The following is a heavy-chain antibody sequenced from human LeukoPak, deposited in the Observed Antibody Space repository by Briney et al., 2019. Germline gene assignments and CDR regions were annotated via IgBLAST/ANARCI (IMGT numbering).Heavy chain of an antibody. V-gene: IGHV4-39*01. Sequence: PSETLSLTCTVSDGSVSTTHSYSGWIRQPPGKGLEWIGSIYNSGKAYYNPSLRSRVTMSVDTSNNQFSLRLTSATAAYTAIYYCARQILSFCTYADCYPYCFDDWGQGTLVTVSS. CDR3: ARQILSFCTYADCYPYCFDD. D-gene: IGHD2-8*01. CDR2: IYNSGKA. CDR1: DGSVSTTHSY. J-gene: IGHJ4*02.